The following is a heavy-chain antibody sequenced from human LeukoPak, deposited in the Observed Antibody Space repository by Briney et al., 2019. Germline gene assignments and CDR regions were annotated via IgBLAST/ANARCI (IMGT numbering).Heavy chain of an antibody. D-gene: IGHD6-19*01. CDR1: GFTFISYA. CDR2: ISADSSYT. J-gene: IGHJ4*02. V-gene: IGHV3-23*01. Sequence: PGGSLSLSCAASGFTFISYAMSWVGQAPGTGLEWFSTISADSSYTSYADSVRGRFTVARDSSKITLYLQMNSLRAEDTAVYYCAKGQSGWYFLVESWGQGTLVTVSS. CDR3: AKGQSGWYFLVES.